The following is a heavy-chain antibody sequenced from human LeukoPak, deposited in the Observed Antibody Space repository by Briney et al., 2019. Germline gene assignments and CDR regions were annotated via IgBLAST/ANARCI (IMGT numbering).Heavy chain of an antibody. J-gene: IGHJ5*02. CDR2: IYSGDSHT. Sequence: GESLQISCKGSGYSFTYWIGWVRQMPGKGLEWMGIIYSGDSHTKYSPSFQGRVTISVDKSITTAYLQWSSLKASDTAMYYCARQEYCSGGSCYTWFDPWGQGTLVTVSS. D-gene: IGHD2-15*01. V-gene: IGHV5-51*01. CDR3: ARQEYCSGGSCYTWFDP. CDR1: GYSFTYW.